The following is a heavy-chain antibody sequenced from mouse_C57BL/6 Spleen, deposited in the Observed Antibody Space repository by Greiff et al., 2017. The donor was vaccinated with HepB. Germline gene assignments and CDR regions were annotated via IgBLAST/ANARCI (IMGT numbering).Heavy chain of an antibody. J-gene: IGHJ4*01. Sequence: EVQGVESGGGLVQPGGSLKLSCAASGFTFSDYYMYWVRQTPEKRLEWVAYISNGGGSTYYPDTVKGRFTISRDNAKNTLYLQMSRLKSEDTAMYYWASITTVGARYYAMDYWGQGTSVTVSS. CDR1: GFTFSDYY. V-gene: IGHV5-12*01. CDR2: ISNGGGST. D-gene: IGHD1-1*01. CDR3: ASITTVGARYYAMDY.